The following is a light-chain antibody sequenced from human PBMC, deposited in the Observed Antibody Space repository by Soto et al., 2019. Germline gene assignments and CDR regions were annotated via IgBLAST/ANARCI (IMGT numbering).Light chain of an antibody. Sequence: DIVMTQSPDSLAVSLGERATINCKSSQSVLYSSDNRNYLTWYQQTPGRAPKLLIYDASTLESGVPSRFSGSRSGTDFTLTVSSLQPEDFATYYCQQFDDYPFTFGPGTKVDLK. J-gene: IGKJ3*01. CDR3: QQFDDYPFT. CDR1: QSVLYSSDNRNY. CDR2: DAS. V-gene: IGKV4-1*01.